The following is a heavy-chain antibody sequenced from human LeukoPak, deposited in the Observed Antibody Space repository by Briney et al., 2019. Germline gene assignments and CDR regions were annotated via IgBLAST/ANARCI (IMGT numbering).Heavy chain of an antibody. CDR3: ALSELRGQYYFDY. CDR2: IIPIFGTA. CDR1: GGSFSSYA. Sequence: GASVKVSCKASGGSFSSYAISWVRQAPGQGLEWMGGIIPIFGTANYAQKFQGRVTITADESTSTAYMERSSLRSEDTAVYYCALSELRGQYYFDYWGQGTLVTVSS. J-gene: IGHJ4*02. V-gene: IGHV1-69*13. D-gene: IGHD4-17*01.